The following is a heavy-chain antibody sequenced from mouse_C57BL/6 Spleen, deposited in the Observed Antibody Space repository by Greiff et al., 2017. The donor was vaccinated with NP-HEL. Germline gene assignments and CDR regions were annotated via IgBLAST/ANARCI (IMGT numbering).Heavy chain of an antibody. J-gene: IGHJ3*01. Sequence: EVQRVESGGGLVKPGGSLKLSCAASGFTFSDYGMHWVRQAPEKGLEWVAYISSGSSTIYYADTVKGRFTISRDNAKNTLFLQMTSLRSEDTAMYYCARGNYYGSNSWFAYWGQGTLVTVSA. V-gene: IGHV5-17*01. CDR3: ARGNYYGSNSWFAY. CDR2: ISSGSSTI. CDR1: GFTFSDYG. D-gene: IGHD1-1*01.